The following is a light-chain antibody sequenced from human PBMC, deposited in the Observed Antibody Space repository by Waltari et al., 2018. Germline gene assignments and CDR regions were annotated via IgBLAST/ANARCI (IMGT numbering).Light chain of an antibody. J-gene: IGKJ1*01. CDR3: QQFNASPRT. Sequence: IQLTQSPSSLSASVGDRVTITCRASKGVNVYLAWYQQKPGKAPKLLIYAASTLQSGVSSRFSGSGSGTDFTLTINSLQPEDIATYYCQQFNASPRTFGQGTNVEIK. CDR2: AAS. CDR1: KGVNVY. V-gene: IGKV1-9*01.